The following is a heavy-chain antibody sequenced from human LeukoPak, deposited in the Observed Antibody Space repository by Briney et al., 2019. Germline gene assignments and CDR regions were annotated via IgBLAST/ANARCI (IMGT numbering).Heavy chain of an antibody. V-gene: IGHV4-61*02. Sequence: PSETLSLTCTVSGGSISSGSYYWSWIRQPAGKGLEWIGRIYTSGSTNYNPSLKSRVTISVDTSKNQFSLKLSSVTAADTAVYYCAREAFYDILTGSDYWGQGTLVTVSS. CDR3: AREAFYDILTGSDY. J-gene: IGHJ4*02. D-gene: IGHD3-9*01. CDR2: IYTSGST. CDR1: GGSISSGSYY.